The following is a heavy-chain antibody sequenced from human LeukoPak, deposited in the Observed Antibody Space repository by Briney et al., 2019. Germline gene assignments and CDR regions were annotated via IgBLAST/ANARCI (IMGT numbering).Heavy chain of an antibody. D-gene: IGHD2-21*02. CDR2: ISSSGSTI. CDR3: ARESYCGGDCSAFDH. V-gene: IGHV3-11*01. CDR1: GFTFSDYY. Sequence: GGSLRLSCAASGFTFSDYYMSWIRQAPGKGLEWVSYISSSGSTIYYADSVKGRFTISRDNAKNSLYLQMNSLRAEDTAVYYCARESYCGGDCSAFDHWGQGTLVTVSS. J-gene: IGHJ4*02.